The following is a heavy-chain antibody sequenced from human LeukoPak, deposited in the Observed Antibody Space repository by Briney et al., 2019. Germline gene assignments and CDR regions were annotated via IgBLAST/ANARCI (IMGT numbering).Heavy chain of an antibody. CDR2: ISHDGSNK. D-gene: IGHD2-15*01. CDR3: AKAPVTTCSGTFCYPFDY. V-gene: IGHV3-30*18. CDR1: GFPFSDYG. J-gene: IGHJ4*02. Sequence: PGGSLRLFCAASGFPFSDYGMYWVRQAPGKGLEWLAVISHDGSNKYYADSVKGRITISRDSSKNTLYLQMSSLRAEDAGVYYCAKAPVTTCSGTFCYPFDYWGQGTLVTVSS.